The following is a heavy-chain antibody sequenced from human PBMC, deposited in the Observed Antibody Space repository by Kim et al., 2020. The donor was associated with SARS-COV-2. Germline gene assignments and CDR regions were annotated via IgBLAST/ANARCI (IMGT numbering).Heavy chain of an antibody. CDR3: TTDRGFNVYTDDYFDY. J-gene: IGHJ4*02. CDR2: IKSKTDGGTT. Sequence: GGSLRLSCAASGFTFSNAWMSWVRQAPGKGLEWVGRIKSKTDGGTTDYAAPVKGRFTISRDDSKNTLYLQMNSLKTEDTAVYYCTTDRGFNVYTDDYFDYWGQGTLVTVSS. CDR1: GFTFSNAW. D-gene: IGHD2-2*02. V-gene: IGHV3-15*01.